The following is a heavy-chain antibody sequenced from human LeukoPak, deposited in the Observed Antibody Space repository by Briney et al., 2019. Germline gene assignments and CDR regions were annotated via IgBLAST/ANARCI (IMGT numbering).Heavy chain of an antibody. CDR3: ARRSLMDY. Sequence: PSETLSLTCAVYGGSFSGYYWSWIRQPPGKGLEWIGEINHSGSTNYNPSLKSRVTISADTSKNQFSLKLSSVTAADTAVYYCARRSLMDYWGRGTLVTVSS. V-gene: IGHV4-34*01. CDR1: GGSFSGYY. J-gene: IGHJ4*02. CDR2: INHSGST.